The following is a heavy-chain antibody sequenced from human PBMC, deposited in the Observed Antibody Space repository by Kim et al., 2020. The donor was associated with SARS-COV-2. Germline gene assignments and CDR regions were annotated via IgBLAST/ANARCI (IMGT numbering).Heavy chain of an antibody. J-gene: IGHJ4*02. Sequence: AAPVKGRFTISRDDSKNTLYLQMNSLKTEDTAVYYGTTAGYYYDSSGYQYWGQGTLVTVSS. CDR3: TTAGYYYDSSGYQY. D-gene: IGHD3-22*01. V-gene: IGHV3-15*01.